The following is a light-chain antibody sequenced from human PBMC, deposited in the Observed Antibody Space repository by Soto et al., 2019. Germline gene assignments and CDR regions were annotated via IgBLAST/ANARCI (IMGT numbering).Light chain of an antibody. V-gene: IGKV3-20*01. Sequence: EIVMTQSPGTVSLSPGERATLSCRASESVSSHYIVWYQQRRGQAPRLLIYGTGNRAPGIPDRFSGDGAGRDFTLPITRLEPEAFAGYYCQHYGSSVTFGGGNKLELK. J-gene: IGKJ4*01. CDR2: GTG. CDR3: QHYGSSVT. CDR1: ESVSSHY.